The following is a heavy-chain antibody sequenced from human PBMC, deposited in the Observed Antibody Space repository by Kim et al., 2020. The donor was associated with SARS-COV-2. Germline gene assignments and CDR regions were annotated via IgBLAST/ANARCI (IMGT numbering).Heavy chain of an antibody. V-gene: IGHV4-31*03. CDR1: GGSISSGGYY. CDR2: IYYSGST. Sequence: SETLSLTCTVSGGSISSGGYYWSWIRQHPGKGLEWIGYIYYSGSTYYNPSLKSRVTISVDTSKNQFSLKLSSVTAADTAVYYCARFESRGTVVSRRGHLFDLWGRGTLVTVSS. CDR3: ARFESRGTVVSRRGHLFDL. D-gene: IGHD2-15*01. J-gene: IGHJ2*01.